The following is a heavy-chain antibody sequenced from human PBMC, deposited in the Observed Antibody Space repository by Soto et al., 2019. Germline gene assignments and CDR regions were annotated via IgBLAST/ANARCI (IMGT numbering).Heavy chain of an antibody. CDR2: ISSDGFNK. CDR1: GFTFSTFA. V-gene: IGHV3-30*01. D-gene: IGHD4-17*01. Sequence: GGSLRLSCAASGFTFSTFAMHWVRQAPGKGPQWVAGISSDGFNKYYADSVKGRFTISKDNSKNTLYVQMNSLRGEDTAVYYCARAPTTRFDYWGQGTPVTVSS. CDR3: ARAPTTRFDY. J-gene: IGHJ4*02.